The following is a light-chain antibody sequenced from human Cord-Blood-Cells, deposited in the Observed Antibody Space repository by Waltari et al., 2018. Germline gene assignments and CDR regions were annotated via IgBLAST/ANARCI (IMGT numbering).Light chain of an antibody. J-gene: IGLJ2*01. V-gene: IGLV2-14*01. Sequence: QSALTQPASVSGSPGQSITISCPGTSSDVGGYNYVSWYQQHPGKAPKLMIYDVSNRPSGVSKRVSGSKSGNTASLTISGLQAEDEADYYCSSYTSSSTLYVVFGGGTKLTVL. CDR3: SSYTSSSTLYVV. CDR2: DVS. CDR1: SSDVGGYNY.